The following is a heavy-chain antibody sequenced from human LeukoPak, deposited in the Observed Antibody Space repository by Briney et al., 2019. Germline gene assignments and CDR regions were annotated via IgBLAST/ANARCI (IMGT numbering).Heavy chain of an antibody. CDR3: ARQGITMVRGVIKGMDV. CDR1: GGSFSAYY. CDR2: INHSGST. D-gene: IGHD3-10*01. Sequence: PSETLSLTCAVYGGSFSAYYWTWIRQPPGKGLEWIGEINHSGSTNYNPSLKSRVTISVDTSKNQFSLKLSSVTAADTAMYYCARQGITMVRGVIKGMDVWGKGTTVTVSS. J-gene: IGHJ6*03. V-gene: IGHV4-34*01.